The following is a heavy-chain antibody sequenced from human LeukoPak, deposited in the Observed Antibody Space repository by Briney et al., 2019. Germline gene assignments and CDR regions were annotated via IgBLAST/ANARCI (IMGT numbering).Heavy chain of an antibody. CDR3: ARSDRAVTTLYYYFYYMDV. J-gene: IGHJ6*03. D-gene: IGHD4-17*01. CDR1: GGTFSSYA. V-gene: IGHV1-69*13. CDR2: FIPIFGTA. Sequence: GASVKVSCKASGGTFSSYALTWVRQAPGQGLEWMGGFIPIFGTANYAQKFQGRVTISADESTSTVYMELNSLRSEDTAMYYCARSDRAVTTLYYYFYYMDVWGKGTTVTISS.